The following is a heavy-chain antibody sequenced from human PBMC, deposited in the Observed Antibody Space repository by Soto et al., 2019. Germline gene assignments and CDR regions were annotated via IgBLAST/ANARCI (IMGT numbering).Heavy chain of an antibody. CDR2: IYYSGGT. CDR1: GGSVSSGSYY. V-gene: IGHV4-61*01. CDR3: ARAEAAAGHFDY. J-gene: IGHJ4*02. Sequence: SETLSLTCTVSGGSVSSGSYYWSWIRQPPGKGLEWIGYIYYSGGTNYNPSLKSRVTISVDTSKNQFSLKLSSVTAADTAVYYCARAEAAAGHFDYWGQGTLVTVSS. D-gene: IGHD6-13*01.